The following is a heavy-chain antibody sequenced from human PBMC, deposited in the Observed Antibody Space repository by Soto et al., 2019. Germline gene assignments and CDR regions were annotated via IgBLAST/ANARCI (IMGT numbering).Heavy chain of an antibody. J-gene: IGHJ6*02. D-gene: IGHD3-22*01. CDR3: ARDLKAVVNHIHYNHYGLDV. CDR1: GFIFNDYY. V-gene: IGHV3-11*01. CDR2: ISSGASTI. Sequence: QEQLVESGGGLVKPRGSLRLSCAASGFIFNDYYMSWIRQAPGKGLEWVAYISSGASTISYADSVKGRFTISRDNTKNLLYLQMNSLRAEDTAVYYCARDLKAVVNHIHYNHYGLDVWGQGTTVTVSS.